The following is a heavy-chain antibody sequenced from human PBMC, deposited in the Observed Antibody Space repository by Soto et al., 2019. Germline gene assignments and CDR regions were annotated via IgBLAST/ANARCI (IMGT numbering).Heavy chain of an antibody. CDR3: TRNHRYSGYDSYYYYYMDV. Sequence: SEGSLRLSCAASGFTFGDYAMSWFRQDPGKGLELLGFIRSKAYGGTTEYAASVKGRFTISRDDSKSIAYLQMNSLKTEDTAVYYCTRNHRYSGYDSYYYYYMDVWGKGTTVTVSS. D-gene: IGHD5-12*01. CDR1: GFTFGDYA. J-gene: IGHJ6*03. CDR2: IRSKAYGGTT. V-gene: IGHV3-49*03.